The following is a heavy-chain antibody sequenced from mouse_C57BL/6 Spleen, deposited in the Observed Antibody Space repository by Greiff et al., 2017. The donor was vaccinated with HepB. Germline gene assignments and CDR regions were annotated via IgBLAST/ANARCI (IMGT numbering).Heavy chain of an antibody. V-gene: IGHV1-50*01. D-gene: IGHD3-2*02. J-gene: IGHJ2*01. CDR1: GYTFTSYW. CDR3: ARSGVYYFDY. CDR2: IDPSDSYT. Sequence: QVQLQQPGAELVKPGASVKLSCKASGYTFTSYWMQWVKQRPGQGLEWIGEIDPSDSYTNYNQKFKGKATLTVDTSSSTAYMQLSSLTSEDSAVYYCARSGVYYFDYWGQGTTLTVSS.